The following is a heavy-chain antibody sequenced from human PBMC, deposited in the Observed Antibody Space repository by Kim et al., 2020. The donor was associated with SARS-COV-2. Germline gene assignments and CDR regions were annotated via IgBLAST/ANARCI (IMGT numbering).Heavy chain of an antibody. CDR3: AREWGDIVATAIVS. Sequence: ASVKVSCKASGYTFTDYYINWVRQAPGQGLEWMGWINPNSGNTNFAQRFQGRVTMTRDTSIDTAYMELTSLRSDDTAVYYCAREWGDIVATAIVSWG. CDR2: INPNSGNT. CDR1: GYTFTDYY. J-gene: IGHJ6*01. D-gene: IGHD2-2*01. V-gene: IGHV1-2*02.